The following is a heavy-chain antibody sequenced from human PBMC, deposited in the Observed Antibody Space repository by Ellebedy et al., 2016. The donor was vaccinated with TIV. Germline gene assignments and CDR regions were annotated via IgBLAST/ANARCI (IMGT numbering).Heavy chain of an antibody. Sequence: GGSLRLXXAASGFTFSSYGMHWVRQAPGKGLEWVAVISYDGSNKYYADSVKGRFTISRDNSKNTLYLQMNGLRAEDTAIYYCARGLNPWGQGTLVTVSS. CDR1: GFTFSSYG. CDR3: ARGLNP. J-gene: IGHJ5*02. V-gene: IGHV3-30*03. D-gene: IGHD4/OR15-4a*01. CDR2: ISYDGSNK.